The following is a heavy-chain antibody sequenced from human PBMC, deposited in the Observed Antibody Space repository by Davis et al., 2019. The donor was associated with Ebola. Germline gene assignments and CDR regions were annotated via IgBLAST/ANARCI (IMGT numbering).Heavy chain of an antibody. CDR1: GFIFSNYV. V-gene: IGHV3-23*01. CDR3: VKDSRNIWFDI. CDR2: FGTGGDT. J-gene: IGHJ3*02. Sequence: GESLKISCETSGFIFSNYVMSWVRQAPGKGLEWVSTFGTGGDTYYGDSVKGRFAISRDNSRGTLYLQMNSLRVEDSAIYYCVKDSRNIWFDIWGQGTLVTVSS. D-gene: IGHD2/OR15-2a*01.